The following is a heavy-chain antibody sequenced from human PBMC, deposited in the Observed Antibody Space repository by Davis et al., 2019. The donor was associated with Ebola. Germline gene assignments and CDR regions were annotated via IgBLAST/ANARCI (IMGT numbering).Heavy chain of an antibody. Sequence: ASVKVSCKSSGYTFTSCGLVWVRQAPGLGLEWMGWISGFNTNTNFAQKFQGSVTVSKDTSTNTAYMDLRSLTSDDTAIYYCARAPNYDVLTGTSSYYFDYWGQGTLVTVSS. D-gene: IGHD3-9*01. J-gene: IGHJ4*02. CDR2: ISGFNTNT. CDR1: GYTFTSCG. CDR3: ARAPNYDVLTGTSSYYFDY. V-gene: IGHV1-18*04.